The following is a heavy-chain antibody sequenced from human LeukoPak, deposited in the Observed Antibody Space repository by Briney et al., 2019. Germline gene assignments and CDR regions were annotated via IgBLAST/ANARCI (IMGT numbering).Heavy chain of an antibody. CDR2: IFQSVST. CDR1: GYSISGGYY. V-gene: IGHV4-38-2*02. D-gene: IGHD6-19*01. Sequence: PSETLSLTCTVSGYSISGGYYWGWIRQPPGKGLKWIGTIFQSVSTYYNPSPKSRVTTSVDTSKNQFSLKLSSVTAADTAVYYCARNNSNGFDFWSQGTLVTASS. J-gene: IGHJ4*02. CDR3: ARNNSNGFDF.